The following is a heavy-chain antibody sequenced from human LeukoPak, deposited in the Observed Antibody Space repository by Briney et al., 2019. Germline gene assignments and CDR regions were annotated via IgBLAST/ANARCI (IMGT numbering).Heavy chain of an antibody. V-gene: IGHV4-4*07. Sequence: PSETLSLTCTVSGGPMYSYYWAWIPQTAEKGLEWIGRLYPGVSTNYNPSLKSRLTMSVDTSKNQFALKLSAVTAADTAVYYCARLKFYDSTGYSPGHYMDVWGKGTTVTVSS. CDR3: ARLKFYDSTGYSPGHYMDV. J-gene: IGHJ6*03. CDR2: LYPGVST. D-gene: IGHD3-22*01. CDR1: GGPMYSYY.